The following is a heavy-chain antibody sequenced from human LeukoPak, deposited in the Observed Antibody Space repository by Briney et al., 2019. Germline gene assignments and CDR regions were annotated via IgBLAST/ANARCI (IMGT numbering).Heavy chain of an antibody. J-gene: IGHJ4*02. Sequence: ASVKVSCKASGYTFTSYGIIWVRQAPGQGLEWMGWINTYNCNTNYAQKLQGRVTMTTDTSTSTAYMELRSLRSDDTAVYYCASSEYSSSYFDYWGQGTLVTVSS. CDR3: ASSEYSSSYFDY. CDR2: INTYNCNT. V-gene: IGHV1-18*01. CDR1: GYTFTSYG. D-gene: IGHD6-6*01.